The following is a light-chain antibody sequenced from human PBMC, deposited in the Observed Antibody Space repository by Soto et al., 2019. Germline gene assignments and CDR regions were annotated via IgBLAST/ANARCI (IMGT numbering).Light chain of an antibody. J-gene: IGKJ4*01. CDR2: GAS. V-gene: IGKV3-20*01. CDR1: QSIGKSY. Sequence: ETGLTQSPGTVSLSPGESATLSCRASQSIGKSYLAWFKHKPGQAPRLLIYGASTRATGIPYRFRGSGSGTDFTLTVSRLESEDFAVYYCQQYAESPLTFGGGTKVEIK. CDR3: QQYAESPLT.